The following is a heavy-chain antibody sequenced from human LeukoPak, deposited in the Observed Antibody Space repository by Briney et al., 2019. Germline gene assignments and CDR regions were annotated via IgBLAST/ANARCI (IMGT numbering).Heavy chain of an antibody. CDR2: IYYSGST. CDR3: ARDRRLRAFDI. Sequence: PSETLSLTCTVSGGSISSYYWSWIRQPPGKGLEWIGYIYYSGSTNYNPSFKSRVTISVDTSKNPFSLRLRSVTAPDTAVYYCARDRRLRAFDIWGQGTMVSVSS. CDR1: GGSISSYY. V-gene: IGHV4-59*12. D-gene: IGHD5-18*01. J-gene: IGHJ3*02.